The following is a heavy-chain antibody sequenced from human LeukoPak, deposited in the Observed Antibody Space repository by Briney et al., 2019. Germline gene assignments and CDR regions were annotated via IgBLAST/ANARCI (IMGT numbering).Heavy chain of an antibody. J-gene: IGHJ4*02. CDR1: GFTFSNYA. Sequence: GGSLRLSCAASGFTFSNYAMSWVHQAPGKGLEWVSAISGSGDTTHYADSVKGRFTISRDNSKNTLYLQMGSLRAEDMAVYYCASGDVGAPFDYWGQGTLVTVSS. CDR3: ASGDVGAPFDY. V-gene: IGHV3-23*01. CDR2: ISGSGDTT. D-gene: IGHD1-26*01.